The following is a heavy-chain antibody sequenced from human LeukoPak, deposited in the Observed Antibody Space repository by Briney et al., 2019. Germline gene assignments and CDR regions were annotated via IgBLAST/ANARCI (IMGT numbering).Heavy chain of an antibody. V-gene: IGHV3-21*01. CDR2: ISSSSSYI. CDR1: GFTFSSYS. Sequence: GGSLRLSCAASGFTFSSYSMNWVRQAPGKGLAWVSSISSSSSYIYYADSVKGRFTISRDNAKNSLYLQMNSLRAEDTAVYYCARADIVATFYYYYSMDVWGQGTTVTVSS. D-gene: IGHD5-12*01. CDR3: ARADIVATFYYYYSMDV. J-gene: IGHJ6*02.